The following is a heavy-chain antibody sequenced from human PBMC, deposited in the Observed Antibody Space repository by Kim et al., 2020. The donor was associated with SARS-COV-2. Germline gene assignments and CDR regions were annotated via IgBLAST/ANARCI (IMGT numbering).Heavy chain of an antibody. D-gene: IGHD1-20*01. V-gene: IGHV3-7*03. Sequence: GGSLRLSCAASTFMVRSNLMHWVRQAPGKGLEWVSHIKRDGNQKWYVDSVKGRFTISRDNAKNSLSLQMDSLRVEDTAIYYCSSVDNCGHVWGEGATST. J-gene: IGHJ6*02. CDR2: IKRDGNQK. CDR3: SSVDNCGHV. CDR1: TFMVRSNL.